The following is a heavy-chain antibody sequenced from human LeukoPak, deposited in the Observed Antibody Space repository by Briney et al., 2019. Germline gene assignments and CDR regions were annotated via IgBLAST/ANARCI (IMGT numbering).Heavy chain of an antibody. D-gene: IGHD5-24*01. V-gene: IGHV3-30*04. CDR3: ARARRDGYNLGSEGFDI. CDR1: GFTFSSYA. CDR2: ISYDGSNK. Sequence: GGSLRLSCAASGFTFSSYAMHWVRQAPGKGLEWVAVISYDGSNKYYADSVKGRFTISRDNSKNTLYLQMNSLRAEDTAVYYCARARRDGYNLGSEGFDIWGQGTMVTVSS. J-gene: IGHJ3*02.